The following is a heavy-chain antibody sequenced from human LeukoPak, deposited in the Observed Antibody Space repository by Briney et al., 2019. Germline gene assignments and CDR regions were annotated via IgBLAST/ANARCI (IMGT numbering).Heavy chain of an antibody. CDR2: INPSGGST. J-gene: IGHJ6*03. Sequence: ASVKVSCKASGYTFTSYYMHWVRQAPGQGLEWMGIINPSGGSTSYAQKFQGRVTMTRDTSTSTVYMELSSLRSEDTAVYYCATNSRYGSGSATYYYYYYMDVWGKGTTVTISS. V-gene: IGHV1-46*01. D-gene: IGHD3-10*01. CDR3: ATNSRYGSGSATYYYYYYMDV. CDR1: GYTFTSYY.